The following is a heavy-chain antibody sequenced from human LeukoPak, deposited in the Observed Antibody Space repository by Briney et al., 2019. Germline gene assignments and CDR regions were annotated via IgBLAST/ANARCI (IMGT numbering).Heavy chain of an antibody. CDR1: GYSISSGYY. V-gene: IGHV4-38-2*02. Sequence: SEALSLTCTLSGYSISSGYYWGWIRQPPGEGLEWIGSIHHTGNTYYNPSLKSRVTMSVDTSKNQFSLKLSSVTAADTAVYYCAKTTWDLSDPCGQGTLVTVSS. J-gene: IGHJ5*02. D-gene: IGHD1-7*01. CDR3: AKTTWDLSDP. CDR2: IHHTGNT.